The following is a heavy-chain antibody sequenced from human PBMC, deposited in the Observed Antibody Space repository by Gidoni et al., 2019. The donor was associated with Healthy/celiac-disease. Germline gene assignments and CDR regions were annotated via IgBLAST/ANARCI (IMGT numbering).Heavy chain of an antibody. J-gene: IGHJ3*02. CDR1: GFPFSSYW. CDR2: IKQDGSEK. D-gene: IGHD2-2*01. Sequence: EVQLVESGGGLVQPGGSLRLSCAASGFPFSSYWMSWVRQAPGKGLEGVANIKQDGSEKYYVDSVKGRFTISRDNAKNSLYLQMNSLRAEDTAVYYCARDTPATYCSSTSCQPIDAFDIWGQGTMVTVSS. V-gene: IGHV3-7*01. CDR3: ARDTPATYCSSTSCQPIDAFDI.